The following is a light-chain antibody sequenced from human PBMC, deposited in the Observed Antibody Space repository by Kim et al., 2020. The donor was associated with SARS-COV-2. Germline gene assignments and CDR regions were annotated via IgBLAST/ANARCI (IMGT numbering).Light chain of an antibody. V-gene: IGKV3-20*01. Sequence: EIVMTQSPGTLSLSPGERATLSCRASQSVSSNYLAWYQQKPGQAPRLLIYGTSNRATDIPDRFSGSGSGTDFTLTISRLEPEDFAVYYCQQYGSSPLTFGGGTKVDIK. CDR1: QSVSSNY. CDR2: GTS. J-gene: IGKJ4*01. CDR3: QQYGSSPLT.